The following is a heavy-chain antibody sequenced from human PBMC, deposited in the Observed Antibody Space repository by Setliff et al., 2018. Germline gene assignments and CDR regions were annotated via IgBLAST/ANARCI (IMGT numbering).Heavy chain of an antibody. CDR2: INHSGST. CDR1: GGSFSGYY. J-gene: IGHJ4*02. Sequence: SETLSLTCAVYGGSFSGYYWSWIRQPPGKGLEWLGEINHSGSTNCNPSLKSRVTISVDTSKNQFSLRLSSVTAADTAVYYCARRVDYDFWSGHTDYWGQGTLVTVSS. D-gene: IGHD3-3*01. CDR3: ARRVDYDFWSGHTDY. V-gene: IGHV4-34*01.